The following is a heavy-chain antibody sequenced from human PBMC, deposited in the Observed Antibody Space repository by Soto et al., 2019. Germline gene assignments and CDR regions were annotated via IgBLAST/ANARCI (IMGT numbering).Heavy chain of an antibody. V-gene: IGHV3-23*01. CDR3: AKGERALITYGPFDP. J-gene: IGHJ5*02. Sequence: GGSLRLSCAASGFTFSSYAMSWVRQAPGKGLEWVSTFSGLGDTYYADSVKGRFTVSRDDSKNTLFLSVNSLRAADTAIYYCAKGERALITYGPFDPWGQGTLVTVSS. D-gene: IGHD4-17*01. CDR2: FSGLGDT. CDR1: GFTFSSYA.